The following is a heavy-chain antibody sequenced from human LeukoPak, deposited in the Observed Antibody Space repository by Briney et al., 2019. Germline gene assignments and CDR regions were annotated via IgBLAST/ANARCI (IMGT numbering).Heavy chain of an antibody. J-gene: IGHJ6*03. CDR2: IIPILGTA. D-gene: IGHD5-18*01. CDR1: GGTFSNYG. CDR3: ASSVVYSYGPAGSYYYMDV. V-gene: IGHV1-69*13. Sequence: SVKVSCKASGGTFSNYGISWVRQAPGQGLEWMGGIIPILGTAIYAQKFQGRVTITADESTSTAYMELSSLRSEDTAVYYCASSVVYSYGPAGSYYYMDVWGKGTTVTVSS.